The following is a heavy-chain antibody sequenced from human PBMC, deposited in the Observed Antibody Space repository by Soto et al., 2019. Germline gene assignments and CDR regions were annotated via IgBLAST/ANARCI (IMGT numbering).Heavy chain of an antibody. CDR2: LYYTGST. D-gene: IGHD3-22*01. Sequence: LSLTFTVSGCSINSGDYYWSWIRQPPGKGLEWIGNLYYTGSTYYNPSLKSRVTISVDTSKKQFSLMVTSVTAADTAVYYCARYRYSDSLKEYYFDYWGQGTLVTVSS. V-gene: IGHV4-30-4*01. J-gene: IGHJ4*02. CDR1: GCSINSGDYY. CDR3: ARYRYSDSLKEYYFDY.